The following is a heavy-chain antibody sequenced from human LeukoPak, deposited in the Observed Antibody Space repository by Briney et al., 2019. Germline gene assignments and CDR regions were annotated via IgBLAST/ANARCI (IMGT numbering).Heavy chain of an antibody. CDR1: GFTFSSYG. CDR2: IWYDGSNK. Sequence: GGSLRLSCAASGFTFSSYGMHWVRQAPGKGLEWVAVIWYDGSNKYYADSVKARFTISRDNSKNTLYLQMNSLRAEDTAVYYCARGSGAAGRYYYYAMDVWGQGTTVTVSS. CDR3: ARGSGAAGRYYYYAMDV. J-gene: IGHJ6*02. D-gene: IGHD6-13*01. V-gene: IGHV3-33*01.